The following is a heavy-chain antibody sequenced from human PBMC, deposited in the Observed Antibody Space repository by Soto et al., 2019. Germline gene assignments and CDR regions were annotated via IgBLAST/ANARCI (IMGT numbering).Heavy chain of an antibody. CDR1: GYTFTSYA. CDR2: INAGNGNT. V-gene: IGHV1-3*01. J-gene: IGHJ3*02. CDR3: ARVLTRQQLAYDAFDI. Sequence: ASVKVSCKASGYTFTSYAMHWVRQAPGQRLEWMGWINAGNGNTKYSQKLQGRVTITRDTSASTAYMELSSLRSEDTAVYYCARVLTRQQLAYDAFDIWGQGTMVTVSS. D-gene: IGHD6-13*01.